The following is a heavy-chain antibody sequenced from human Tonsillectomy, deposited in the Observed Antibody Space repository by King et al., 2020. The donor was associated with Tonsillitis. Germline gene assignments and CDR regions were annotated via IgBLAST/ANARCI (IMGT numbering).Heavy chain of an antibody. V-gene: IGHV4-31*03. D-gene: IGHD2-2*01. J-gene: IGHJ4*02. CDR2: IYYSGKT. CDR1: GGSLSSDNYY. Sequence: QLQESGPGLVKPSQTLSLTCTVSGGSLSSDNYYWTWIRQHPGKGLEWIGNIYYSGKTYYNPSLKSRVIISVDTSKNQFSLKLSSVTAADTAVYYCAREFCNSTSCYYFDYWGQGTLVTVSS. CDR3: AREFCNSTSCYYFDY.